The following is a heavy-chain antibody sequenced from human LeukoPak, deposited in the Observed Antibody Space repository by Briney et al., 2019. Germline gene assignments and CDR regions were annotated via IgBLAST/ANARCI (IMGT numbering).Heavy chain of an antibody. Sequence: ASVKVSCKASGNTFTAYYMYWVRQAPGQGLEWMGWINLNSGGTKSAQKFQGRVTMTRDTSISTAYMELSRLISDDTAVYYCARAGYYATSGPDYWGQGTLVTVSS. CDR3: ARAGYYATSGPDY. CDR2: INLNSGGT. V-gene: IGHV1-2*02. CDR1: GNTFTAYY. D-gene: IGHD3-22*01. J-gene: IGHJ4*02.